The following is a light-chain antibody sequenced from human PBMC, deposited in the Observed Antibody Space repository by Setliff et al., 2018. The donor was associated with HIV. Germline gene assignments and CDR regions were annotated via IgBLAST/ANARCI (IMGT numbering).Light chain of an antibody. CDR1: SSDVGNYDL. V-gene: IGLV2-23*02. CDR3: SSYTGSDTFDV. Sequence: QSVLTQPASVSGSPGQSITISCTGTSSDVGNYDLVSWYQHHPGKAPKVMIYEVNKRPSGVSNRFSGSKSGNTASLSISGLQAEDEATYFCSSYTGSDTFDVFGTGTKVTVL. J-gene: IGLJ1*01. CDR2: EVN.